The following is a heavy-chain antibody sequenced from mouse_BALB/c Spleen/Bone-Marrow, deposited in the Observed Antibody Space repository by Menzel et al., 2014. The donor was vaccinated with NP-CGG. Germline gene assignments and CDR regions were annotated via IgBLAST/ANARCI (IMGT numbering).Heavy chain of an antibody. CDR3: TGETAVVADFDY. CDR1: GYSITSDYG. V-gene: IGHV3-1*02. J-gene: IGHJ2*01. CDR2: IHYSGYT. D-gene: IGHD1-1*01. Sequence: EVKLVESGPDLVKPSQSLSLTCTVTGYSITSDYGWHWIRPFPGNKLEWMGYIHYSGYTDYNPSLKSRISITRDTSKNQFFLQLNSVTTEDTATYYCTGETAVVADFDYWGQGTTLTVSS.